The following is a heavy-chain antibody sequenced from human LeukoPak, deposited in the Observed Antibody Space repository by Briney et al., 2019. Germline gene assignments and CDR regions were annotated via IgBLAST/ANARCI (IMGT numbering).Heavy chain of an antibody. CDR1: GGSLSTHH. D-gene: IGHD2-15*01. CDR3: ARHESCSSSSCSFFGPTT. Sequence: SETLSLTCVVSGGSLSTHHWSWIRQPPGKGLEWIGYIYHSGSTYYNPSLKSRVTISVDRSKNQFSLKLSSVTAADTAVYYCARHESCSSSSCSFFGPTTWGQGTLVTVS. J-gene: IGHJ5*02. V-gene: IGHV4-59*08. CDR2: IYHSGST.